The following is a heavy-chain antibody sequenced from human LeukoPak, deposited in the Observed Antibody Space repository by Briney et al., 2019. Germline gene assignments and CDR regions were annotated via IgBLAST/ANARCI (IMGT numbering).Heavy chain of an antibody. CDR3: ARAVSSQRLYDYDSSGPYGGAFDI. CDR1: GYTFTGYY. Sequence: ASVKVSCKASGYTFTGYYMHWVRQAPGQGLEWMGWINPNSGGTNCAQKFQGRVTMTRDTSISTAYMELSRLRSDDTAVYYCARAVSSQRLYDYDSSGPYGGAFDIWGQGTMVTVSS. D-gene: IGHD3-22*01. CDR2: INPNSGGT. J-gene: IGHJ3*02. V-gene: IGHV1-2*02.